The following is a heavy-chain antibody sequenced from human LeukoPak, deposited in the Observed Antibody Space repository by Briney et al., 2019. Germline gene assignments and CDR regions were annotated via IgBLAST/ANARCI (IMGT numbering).Heavy chain of an antibody. CDR3: ARSHSSSYQIFDY. Sequence: TGGSLRLSCAASGFTFSSYSMNWVRQAPGKGLEWVSSISSSSSYIYYADSVKGRFTISRDNAKNSLYLQMNSLRAEDTAVYYCARSHSSSYQIFDYWGQGTLVTVSS. CDR1: GFTFSSYS. CDR2: ISSSSSYI. V-gene: IGHV3-21*01. D-gene: IGHD6-13*01. J-gene: IGHJ4*02.